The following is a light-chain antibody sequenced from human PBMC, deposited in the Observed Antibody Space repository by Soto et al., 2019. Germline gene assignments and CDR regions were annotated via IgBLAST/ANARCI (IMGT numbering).Light chain of an antibody. Sequence: IVLTQSPDTLSLSPGERATLSCRASQSVGNNYLAWYQQKPCQAPRLLIYDASSRATGIPDRFSGSGSGTDFTLTISRLEPEDFAVYYCQQCAYSPRTFGQGTKVEVK. CDR2: DAS. V-gene: IGKV3-20*01. CDR1: QSVGNNY. J-gene: IGKJ1*01. CDR3: QQCAYSPRT.